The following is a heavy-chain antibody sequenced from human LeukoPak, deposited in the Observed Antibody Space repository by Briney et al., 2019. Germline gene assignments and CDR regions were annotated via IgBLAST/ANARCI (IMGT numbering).Heavy chain of an antibody. D-gene: IGHD4-11*01. CDR2: IYYSGST. V-gene: IGHV4-38-2*02. J-gene: IGHJ5*01. CDR1: GYSISSGYY. CDR3: ARVAPYSNRLDS. Sequence: SETLSLTCTVSGYSISSGYYWGWIRQPPGKGLEWIGCIYYSGSTNYNPSLKSRVTMSVDTSKNQFSLNLRSVTAADTAVYYCARVAPYSNRLDSWGQGTLVTVSS.